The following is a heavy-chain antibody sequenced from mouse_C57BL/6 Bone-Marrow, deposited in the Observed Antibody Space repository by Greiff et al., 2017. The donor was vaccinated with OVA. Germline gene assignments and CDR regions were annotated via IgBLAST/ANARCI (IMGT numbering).Heavy chain of an antibody. Sequence: VQLQQSGAELMKPGASVKLSCKATGYTFTGYWIEWVKQRPGHGLEWIGEILPGSGSTNYNEKFKGKATFTADTSSNTAYMQLSSLTTEYSAIYYCARGEDSNYPYYYAMDYWGQGTSVTVSS. CDR3: ARGEDSNYPYYYAMDY. J-gene: IGHJ4*01. CDR1: GYTFTGYW. D-gene: IGHD2-5*01. CDR2: ILPGSGST. V-gene: IGHV1-9*01.